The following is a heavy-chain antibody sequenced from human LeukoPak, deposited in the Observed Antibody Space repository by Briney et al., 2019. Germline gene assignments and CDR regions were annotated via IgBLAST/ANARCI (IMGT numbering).Heavy chain of an antibody. J-gene: IGHJ4*02. CDR3: ARPRVEHDYDSSGAFDY. CDR1: GYTFTRYS. Sequence: GALVKVSCKASGYTFTRYSMHWVRQAPGQGLEWMGIINPSGGYTYNAQKFQGRVTMTRDTSTSTVYMVLSSLSSEDTAVYYCARPRVEHDYDSSGAFDYWGQGTLVTVSS. V-gene: IGHV1-46*01. CDR2: INPSGGYT. D-gene: IGHD3-22*01.